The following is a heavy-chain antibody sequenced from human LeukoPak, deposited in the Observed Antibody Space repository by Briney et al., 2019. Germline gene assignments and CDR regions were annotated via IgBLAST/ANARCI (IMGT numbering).Heavy chain of an antibody. CDR1: GFTFSSYS. D-gene: IGHD5-12*01. V-gene: IGHV3-21*01. CDR3: ASRWWLRVGYFDY. J-gene: IGHJ4*02. Sequence: GGSLRLSCAASGFTFSSYSMNWVRQAPGKGLEWVSSISSSSSYIYYADSVKGRFTISRDNSKNTLYLQMNSLRAEDTAVYYCASRWWLRVGYFDYWGQGTLVTVSS. CDR2: ISSSSSYI.